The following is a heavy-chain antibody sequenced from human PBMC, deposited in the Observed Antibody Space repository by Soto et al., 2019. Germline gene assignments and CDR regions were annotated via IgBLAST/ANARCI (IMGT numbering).Heavy chain of an antibody. CDR2: IYSGVST. CDR3: ARVNGIKRYSSSWYAFDI. J-gene: IGHJ3*02. Sequence: GGSLRLSCAASGFTVSSNYMSWVRQAPGKGLEWVSVIYSGVSTYYADSVKGRFTISRDNSKNTLYLQMNSLRAEDTAVYYCARVNGIKRYSSSWYAFDIWGQGTMVTVSS. D-gene: IGHD6-13*01. V-gene: IGHV3-53*01. CDR1: GFTVSSNY.